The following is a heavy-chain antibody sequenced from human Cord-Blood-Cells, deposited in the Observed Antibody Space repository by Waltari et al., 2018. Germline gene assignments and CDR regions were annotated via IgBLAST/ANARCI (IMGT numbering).Heavy chain of an antibody. CDR3: ARVGGNYYDSSGYYYGDY. J-gene: IGHJ4*02. V-gene: IGHV4-34*01. D-gene: IGHD3-22*01. Sequence: QVQLQEWGVGLLKPSEPLSLPWAVHGGSFSGYSWTWIGQPPGKGLEWIGEINHSGSTNYNPSLKSRVTISVDTSKNQFSRKLSSVTAADTAVYYCARVGGNYYDSSGYYYGDYLGQGTLVTVSS. CDR2: INHSGST. CDR1: GGSFSGYS.